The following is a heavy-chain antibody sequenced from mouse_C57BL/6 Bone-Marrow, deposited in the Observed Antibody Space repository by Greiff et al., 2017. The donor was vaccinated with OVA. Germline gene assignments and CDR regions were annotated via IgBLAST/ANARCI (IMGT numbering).Heavy chain of an antibody. V-gene: IGHV1-74*01. CDR1: GYTFTSYW. D-gene: IGHD2-1*01. CDR2: IHPSDSDT. CDR3: AIEGYYCNYYWYFDV. Sequence: QVQLQQSGAELVKPGASVKVSCTASGYTFTSYWMHWVKQRPGQGLEWIGRIHPSDSDTNYNQKFTGKATLTVDKSSSTADMQLSSLTSEDSAVYYCAIEGYYCNYYWYFDVWGTGTTVTVSS. J-gene: IGHJ1*03.